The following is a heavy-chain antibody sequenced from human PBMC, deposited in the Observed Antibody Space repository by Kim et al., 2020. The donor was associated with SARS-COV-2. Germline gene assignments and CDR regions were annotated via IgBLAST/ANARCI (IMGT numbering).Heavy chain of an antibody. J-gene: IGHJ4*02. CDR1: GFTFDDYA. Sequence: GGSLRLFCAASGFTFDDYAMHWVRQAPGKGLEWVSGISWNSGSIGYADSVKGRFTISRDNAKNSLYLQMNSLRAEDTALYYCAKDIFDGYYYDSSGYLGGWIWGQGTLVTVSS. CDR3: AKDIFDGYYYDSSGYLGGWI. D-gene: IGHD3-22*01. CDR2: ISWNSGSI. V-gene: IGHV3-9*01.